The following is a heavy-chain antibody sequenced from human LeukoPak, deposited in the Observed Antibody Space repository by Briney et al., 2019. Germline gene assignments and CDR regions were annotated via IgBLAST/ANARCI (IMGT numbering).Heavy chain of an antibody. CDR1: GGSISSYY. CDR2: IYYSGST. Sequence: SETLSLTCTVSGGSISSYYWSWIRQPPGKGLEWIGYIYYSGSTYYNPSLKSRVTISVDTSKNQFSLKLSSVTAADTAVYYCARRAVKRWFDPWGQGTLVTVSS. V-gene: IGHV4-59*08. D-gene: IGHD1-26*01. J-gene: IGHJ5*02. CDR3: ARRAVKRWFDP.